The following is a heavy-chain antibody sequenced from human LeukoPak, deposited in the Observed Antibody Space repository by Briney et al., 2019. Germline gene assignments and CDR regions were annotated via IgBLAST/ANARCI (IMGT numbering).Heavy chain of an antibody. CDR2: IYTSGST. J-gene: IGHJ3*02. Sequence: PSETLSLTCTVSGCSISSGSYYWRWIRQPAGKGLEWIGRIYTSGSTNYNPSLKSRVTISVDTSKNQFSLKLSSVTAADTAVYYCARERDGYNWAYDAFDIWGQGTMVTVSS. CDR3: ARERDGYNWAYDAFDI. D-gene: IGHD5-24*01. V-gene: IGHV4-61*02. CDR1: GCSISSGSYY.